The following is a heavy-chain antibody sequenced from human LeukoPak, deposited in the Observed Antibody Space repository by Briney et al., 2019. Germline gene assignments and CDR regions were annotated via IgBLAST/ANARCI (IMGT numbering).Heavy chain of an antibody. CDR3: AKRWLGVRYFDY. V-gene: IGHV1-24*01. CDR2: FDPEDGET. CDR1: GFTFSDSA. D-gene: IGHD6-19*01. J-gene: IGHJ4*02. Sequence: GGSLRLSRAASGFTFSDSAMHWVRQAPGKGLEWMGGFDPEDGETIYAQKFQGRVTMTEDTSTDTAYMELSSLRSEDTAVYYCAKRWLGVRYFDYWGQGTLVTVSS.